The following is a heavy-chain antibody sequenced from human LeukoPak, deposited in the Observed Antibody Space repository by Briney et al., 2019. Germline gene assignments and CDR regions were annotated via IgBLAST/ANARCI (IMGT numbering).Heavy chain of an antibody. J-gene: IGHJ4*02. V-gene: IGHV3-11*04. CDR1: GFTVSSNY. D-gene: IGHD1-14*01. CDR3: ARGTGPIDY. Sequence: GGSLRLSCAASGFTVSSNYMSWVRQAPGKGLEWVSYISSSGSTTYYADSVKGRFTISRDNAKNSLYLQMNSLRAEDTAVYYCARGTGPIDYWGQGTLVTVSS. CDR2: ISSSGSTT.